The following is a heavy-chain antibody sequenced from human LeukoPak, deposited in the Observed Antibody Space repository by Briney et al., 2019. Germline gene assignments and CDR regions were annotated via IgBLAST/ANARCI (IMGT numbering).Heavy chain of an antibody. Sequence: QPGGSLRLSCAASGFTFSSYNMNWVRQAPGKGLEWIAYISSSYDTKNYADSVKGRFTISRDNAKNSLYLQMNSLRAEDTAVYYCARELPSSSSYWGQGTLVTVSS. J-gene: IGHJ4*02. D-gene: IGHD6-13*01. CDR2: ISSSYDTK. CDR3: ARELPSSSSY. V-gene: IGHV3-48*04. CDR1: GFTFSSYN.